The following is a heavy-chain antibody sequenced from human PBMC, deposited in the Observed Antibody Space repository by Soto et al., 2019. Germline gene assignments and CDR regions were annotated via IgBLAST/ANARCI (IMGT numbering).Heavy chain of an antibody. CDR1: GGSINSNSYY. Sequence: QVQLQESGPGLVKPSETLSLTCTVSGGSINSNSYYWAWIRQPPGKGLEWIGSIYYSGSTYYNPSLKSRVTISVDTSKDRCSLRLSSVTAADTAVYYCARMYSTSSGFDYWGQGTLVTVSS. D-gene: IGHD6-6*01. CDR2: IYYSGST. CDR3: ARMYSTSSGFDY. V-gene: IGHV4-39*01. J-gene: IGHJ4*02.